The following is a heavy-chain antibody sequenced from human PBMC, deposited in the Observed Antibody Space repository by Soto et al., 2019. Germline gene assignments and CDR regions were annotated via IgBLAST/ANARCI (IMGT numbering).Heavy chain of an antibody. V-gene: IGHV2-5*01. CDR2: IYWNGDK. CDR1: GFSLSTSGVG. D-gene: IGHD3-10*01. Sequence: SCPTLVNPTQTLTLTCTFSGFSLSTSGVGVGWIRQPPGKALEWLALIYWNGDKRYSPSLKSRLTITKDTSKNQVVLTMTNMDHVDTATYYCAHRHTRVLGFDYWGQGTLVTVSS. CDR3: AHRHTRVLGFDY. J-gene: IGHJ4*02.